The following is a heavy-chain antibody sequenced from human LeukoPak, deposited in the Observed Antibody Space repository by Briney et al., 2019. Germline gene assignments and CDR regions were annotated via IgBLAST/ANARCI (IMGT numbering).Heavy chain of an antibody. J-gene: IGHJ4*02. Sequence: ASVKVSCQALGYTFTDHYFHWLRQAPGQGLEWMGWINPNSGDTNYAQKFQGRVTMTRDTSISTAYMEVSRLRSDDTAVYYCARDTGYFDIVLDYWGQGTLVTVSS. V-gene: IGHV1-2*02. CDR3: ARDTGYFDIVLDY. D-gene: IGHD3-9*01. CDR2: INPNSGDT. CDR1: GYTFTDHY.